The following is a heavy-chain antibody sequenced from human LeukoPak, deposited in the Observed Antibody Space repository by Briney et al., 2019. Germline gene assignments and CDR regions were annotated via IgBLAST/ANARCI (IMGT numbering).Heavy chain of an antibody. CDR1: GVNFYNAW. CDR3: TRDTLYLKGLDP. J-gene: IGHJ5*02. Sequence: GGSLRLSCAASGVNFYNAWMYWVRQAPGKGLEWVGRIKSKIDGEAIDYATPVKGRFTMSRDDSKNTLYLQMNSLKTEDTARYYCTRDTLYLKGLDPWGQGTMVIVSS. CDR2: IKSKIDGEAI. D-gene: IGHD3-10*01. V-gene: IGHV3-15*07.